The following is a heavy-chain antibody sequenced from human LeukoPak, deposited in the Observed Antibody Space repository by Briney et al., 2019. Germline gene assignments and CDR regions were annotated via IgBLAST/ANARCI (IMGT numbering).Heavy chain of an antibody. D-gene: IGHD1-26*01. V-gene: IGHV3-7*01. CDR2: LKKDGSER. CDR1: GFTSYSDY. J-gene: IGHJ4*02. CDR3: ATGRATNKY. Sequence: PGGALRLSCAVSGFTSYSDYMSWVRQAPGRGLEWVASLKKDGSERTYVGSVKGRFSISRDSAKNSLYLQMNGLGAEDTAVYYCATGRATNKYWGQGVLVTVSS.